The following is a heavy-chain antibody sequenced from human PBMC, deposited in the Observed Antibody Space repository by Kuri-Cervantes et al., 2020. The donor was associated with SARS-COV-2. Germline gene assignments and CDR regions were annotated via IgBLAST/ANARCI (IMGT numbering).Heavy chain of an antibody. D-gene: IGHD2-2*01. CDR1: GFTFSSFG. V-gene: IGHV3-33*08. CDR2: IWYYGSNK. Sequence: GESLKISFAASGFTFSSFGMHWVRQAPAKGLEWLEWVALIWYYGSNKYYADSVQGRFTISRDNSKNTLYLQMNSLRAEDTAVYYCASLGYCSSTSCRGVDVWGQGTTVTVSS. CDR3: ASLGYCSSTSCRGVDV. J-gene: IGHJ6*02.